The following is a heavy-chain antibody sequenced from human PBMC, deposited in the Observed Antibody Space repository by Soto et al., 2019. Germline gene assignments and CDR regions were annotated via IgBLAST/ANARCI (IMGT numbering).Heavy chain of an antibody. Sequence: SDTLSLTCTVSGASMNSYHWSWIRQPAAKGLEWIGHINSSGSTNYNQSSKRRVTMSVDTPKNQFSLRLMSLTAADTAVYYCARDQGVAASGMTWFDPWGQGSLVPVSS. J-gene: IGHJ5*02. CDR1: GASMNSYH. CDR3: ARDQGVAASGMTWFDP. D-gene: IGHD6-13*01. V-gene: IGHV4-4*07. CDR2: INSSGST.